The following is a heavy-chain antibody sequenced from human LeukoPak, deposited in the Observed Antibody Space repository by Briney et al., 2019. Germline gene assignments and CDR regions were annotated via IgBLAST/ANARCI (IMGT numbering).Heavy chain of an antibody. CDR2: ISGSGGST. J-gene: IGHJ6*02. Sequence: PGGSLRLSCAASQFTFSSYSMNWVRQAPGKGLEWVSAISGSGGSTYYADSVKGRFTISRDNSKNTLYLQMNSLRAEDTAVYYCAKDHAPTYCSSTSCRHYYYYGMDVWGQGTTVTVSS. D-gene: IGHD2-2*01. CDR1: QFTFSSYS. V-gene: IGHV3-23*01. CDR3: AKDHAPTYCSSTSCRHYYYYGMDV.